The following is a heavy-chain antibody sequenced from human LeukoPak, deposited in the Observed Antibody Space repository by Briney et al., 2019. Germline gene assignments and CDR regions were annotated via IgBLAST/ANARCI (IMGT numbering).Heavy chain of an antibody. D-gene: IGHD4-17*01. Sequence: SETLSLTCTVSGGSISSSSYYWGWIRQPPGKGREWIGSIYYSGSTYYNPSLKSRVTISVDTSKNQFSLKLSSVTAADTAVYYCARLDTVTQEFDYWGQGTLVTVSS. J-gene: IGHJ4*02. CDR3: ARLDTVTQEFDY. CDR1: GGSISSSSYY. CDR2: IYYSGST. V-gene: IGHV4-39*07.